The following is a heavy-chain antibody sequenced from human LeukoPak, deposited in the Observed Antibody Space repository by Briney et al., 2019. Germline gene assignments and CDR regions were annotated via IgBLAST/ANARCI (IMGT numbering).Heavy chain of an antibody. CDR2: ISGSGGST. Sequence: GGSLRLSCAASGFTFGSYAMNWVRQAPGKGLEWVSTISGSGGSTYYADSVKGRFTISRDNSKNTLYLLMNSLRAEDTAVYYCAKRGDGYFYYFDYWGQGTLVTVSS. D-gene: IGHD5-24*01. V-gene: IGHV3-23*01. J-gene: IGHJ4*02. CDR3: AKRGDGYFYYFDY. CDR1: GFTFGSYA.